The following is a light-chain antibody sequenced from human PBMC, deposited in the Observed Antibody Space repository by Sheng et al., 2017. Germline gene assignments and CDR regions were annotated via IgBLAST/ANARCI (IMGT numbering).Light chain of an antibody. Sequence: SFELTQPSSVSVSPGQTAVITCSGDVLSQKFARWFQQKPGQAPLLVIYQDSERPSGIPDRFSGSSSGPTVTFDHHRGPNVEDEADYYCYCAADNNWVFGGGTETDRP. CDR2: QDS. J-gene: IGLJ3*02. V-gene: IGLV3-27*01. CDR3: YCAADNNWV. CDR1: VLSQKF.